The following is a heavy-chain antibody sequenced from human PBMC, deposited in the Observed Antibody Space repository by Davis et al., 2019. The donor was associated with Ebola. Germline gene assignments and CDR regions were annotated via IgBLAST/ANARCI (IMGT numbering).Heavy chain of an antibody. J-gene: IGHJ4*02. Sequence: GESLKISCAASGFSVSSNYMSWVRQAPGKGLEWVPVIYSGDKTNYADSVKGRFTISRDNSKNTLYLQMNSLRVEDTAVYYCARQPDTSSDTYYFDYWGQGTLVTVSS. CDR3: ARQPDTSSDTYYFDY. CDR2: IYSGDKT. CDR1: GFSVSSNY. V-gene: IGHV3-53*01. D-gene: IGHD6-19*01.